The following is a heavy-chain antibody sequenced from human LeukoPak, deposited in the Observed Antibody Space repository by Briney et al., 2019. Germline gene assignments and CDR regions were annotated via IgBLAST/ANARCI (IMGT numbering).Heavy chain of an antibody. V-gene: IGHV1-18*01. CDR3: ARPLFCSSTSCPPAFDP. CDR2: ISAYNGNT. CDR1: GYTFTCYG. J-gene: IGHJ5*02. Sequence: ASVKVSCKASGYTFTCYGISWVRQAPGQGLEWMGWISAYNGNTNYAQKLQGRVTMTTDTSTSTAYMELRSLRSDDTAVYYCARPLFCSSTSCPPAFDPWGQGTLVTVSS. D-gene: IGHD2-2*01.